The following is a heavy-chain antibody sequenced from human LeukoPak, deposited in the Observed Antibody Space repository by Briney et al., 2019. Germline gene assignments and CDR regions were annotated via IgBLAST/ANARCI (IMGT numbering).Heavy chain of an antibody. Sequence: ASLKVSCKASGYTFSDYGVSWVRQAPGQGLEWMGWISAYNGNRNFAQKFQGRVTMTTDTSTSTAYMELTSLRSDDTAVYYCARLTPIAAARPLFDPWGQGTLVTVSS. CDR3: ARLTPIAAARPLFDP. CDR1: GYTFSDYG. CDR2: ISAYNGNR. V-gene: IGHV1-18*01. D-gene: IGHD6-13*01. J-gene: IGHJ5*02.